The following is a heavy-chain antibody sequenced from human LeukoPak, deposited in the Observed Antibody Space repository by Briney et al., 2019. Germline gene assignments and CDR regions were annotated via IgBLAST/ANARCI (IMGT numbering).Heavy chain of an antibody. CDR2: ISTNDRTT. D-gene: IGHD1-26*01. J-gene: IGHJ4*02. Sequence: GGSLRLSRAASGFILSDYYMSWIRQAPGKGLEWVAYISTNDRTTYYADSVKGRFTISRDNSKNTLYLQMNSLRAEDTAVYYCARDRRGYNGSYYPDYWGQGTLVTVSS. CDR1: GFILSDYY. V-gene: IGHV3-11*04. CDR3: ARDRRGYNGSYYPDY.